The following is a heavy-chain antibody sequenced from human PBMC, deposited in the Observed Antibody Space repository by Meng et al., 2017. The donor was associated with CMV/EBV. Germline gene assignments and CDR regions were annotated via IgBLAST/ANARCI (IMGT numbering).Heavy chain of an antibody. CDR1: GGSISSYY. V-gene: IGHV4-4*07. Sequence: QVQGQASGPGRVKPSAPLSLPCTVSGGSISSYYWSWIRQPAGKGLEWIGRIYTSGSTNYNPSLKSRVTMSVDTSKNQFSLKLSSVTAADTAVYYCARSMVVAGDWFDPWGQGTLVTVSS. J-gene: IGHJ5*02. CDR2: IYTSGST. CDR3: ARSMVVAGDWFDP. D-gene: IGHD2-15*01.